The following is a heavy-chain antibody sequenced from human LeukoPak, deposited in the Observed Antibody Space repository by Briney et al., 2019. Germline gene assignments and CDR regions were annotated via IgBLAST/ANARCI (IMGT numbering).Heavy chain of an antibody. Sequence: GGSLRLSCAASGFTFTGYATSWVRQVPGEGLEWVSAISGSGGRTYYEDSVKGRFTISRDNSKNTLYLQMNSLRAEDTAVYYCAKDRQGFGFGEQLDYYYMDVWGKGTTVTVSS. CDR2: ISGSGGRT. V-gene: IGHV3-23*01. D-gene: IGHD3-10*01. J-gene: IGHJ6*03. CDR1: GFTFTGYA. CDR3: AKDRQGFGFGEQLDYYYMDV.